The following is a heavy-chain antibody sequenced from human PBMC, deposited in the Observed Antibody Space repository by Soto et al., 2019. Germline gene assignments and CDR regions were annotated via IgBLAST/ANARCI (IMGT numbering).Heavy chain of an antibody. Sequence: SVKVSCKASGYTFTSYGISWVRQAPGQGLEWMGGIIPIFGTANYAQKFQGRVTITADESTSTAYMELSSLRSEDTAVYYCARGGYCSSTSCYTWFDPWGQETLVTVSS. D-gene: IGHD2-2*02. CDR3: ARGGYCSSTSCYTWFDP. V-gene: IGHV1-69*13. CDR1: GYTFTSYG. CDR2: IIPIFGTA. J-gene: IGHJ5*02.